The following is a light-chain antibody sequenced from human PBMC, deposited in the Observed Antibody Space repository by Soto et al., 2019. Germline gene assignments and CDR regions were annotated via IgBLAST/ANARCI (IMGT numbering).Light chain of an antibody. CDR1: QSVSSY. J-gene: IGKJ3*01. Sequence: EIVLTQSPATLPLSPGERATLSCRASQSVSSYLAWYQHKPGQAPRLLIYDAFNRATGVPVRFSGSGSGTDFTLTISSLEPEDFAVYYCQQRSNWAPITFGPGTKVDIK. CDR3: QQRSNWAPIT. CDR2: DAF. V-gene: IGKV3-11*01.